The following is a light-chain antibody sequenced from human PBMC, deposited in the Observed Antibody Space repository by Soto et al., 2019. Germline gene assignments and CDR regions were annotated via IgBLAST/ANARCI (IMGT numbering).Light chain of an antibody. CDR1: QSVSSN. V-gene: IGKV3-15*01. CDR3: QQYNNWPPWT. J-gene: IGKJ1*01. CDR2: GAS. Sequence: EIVMTQSPATLSASPGERATLSCRASQSVSSNLAWYQQKPGQAPRLLIYGASTRATGIPARFSGSGSGTEFTLTISSLQSEDFAVYSCQQYNNWPPWTFGQGTKVDIK.